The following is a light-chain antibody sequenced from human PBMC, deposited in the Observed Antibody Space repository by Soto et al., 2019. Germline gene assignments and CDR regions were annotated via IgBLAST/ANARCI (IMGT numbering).Light chain of an antibody. CDR1: SSDVGGYNY. CDR3: SSYTSSSILWV. CDR2: EVT. V-gene: IGLV2-14*01. Sequence: QSALTQPASVSGSPGQSITLSCTGTSSDVGGYNYVSWYQQHPGKAPKLMIYEVTNRPSGVSNRFSGSKSGNTASLTISGLQAEDEADYYCSSYTSSSILWVFGGGTKVTVL. J-gene: IGLJ3*02.